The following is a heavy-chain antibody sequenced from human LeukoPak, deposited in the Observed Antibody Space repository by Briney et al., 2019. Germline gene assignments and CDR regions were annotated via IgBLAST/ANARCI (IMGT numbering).Heavy chain of an antibody. CDR3: AKSGTDWYYYMDV. Sequence: PGRSLRLSCAASGFTFSSYGMHWVRQAPGKGLEWVAVISYDGSNKYYADSVKGRFTISRDNSKNTLYLQMNSLRAEDTAVYYCAKSGTDWYYYMDVWGKGTTVTVSS. J-gene: IGHJ6*03. CDR2: ISYDGSNK. CDR1: GFTFSSYG. V-gene: IGHV3-30*18. D-gene: IGHD3-10*01.